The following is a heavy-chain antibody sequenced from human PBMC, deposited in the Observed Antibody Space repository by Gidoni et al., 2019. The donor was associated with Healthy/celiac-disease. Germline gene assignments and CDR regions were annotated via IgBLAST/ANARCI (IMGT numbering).Heavy chain of an antibody. V-gene: IGHV3-53*01. J-gene: IGHJ4*02. Sequence: VQLVESGGGWIQPGGSLRLSCAASGFIVSSNYMSWVRQAPGKGVEWVSVIYSGGSTGYADSVKSRFTISRDNSKNTLYLQMNSLRAEDTAVYYCARGYGAFDYWGQGTLVTVSS. CDR2: IYSGGST. CDR1: GFIVSSNY. D-gene: IGHD5-12*01. CDR3: ARGYGAFDY.